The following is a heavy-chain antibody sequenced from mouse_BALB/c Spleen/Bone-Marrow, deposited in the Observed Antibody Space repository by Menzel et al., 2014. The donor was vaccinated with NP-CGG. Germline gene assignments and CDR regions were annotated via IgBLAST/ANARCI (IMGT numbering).Heavy chain of an antibody. D-gene: IGHD2-14*01. CDR2: IYPYNGGT. CDR1: GYTFTDYN. V-gene: IGHV1S29*02. CDR3: ARGGDRYDDWFAY. Sequence: EVQLQQSGPELVKPGASVKISCKASGYTFTDYNMHWVKQSHGKSLEWIGYIYPYNGGTGYNQKFKNKATLTVDSSSSTAYMELRSLTSEDSAVYYCARGGDRYDDWFAYWGQGTLVTVSA. J-gene: IGHJ3*01.